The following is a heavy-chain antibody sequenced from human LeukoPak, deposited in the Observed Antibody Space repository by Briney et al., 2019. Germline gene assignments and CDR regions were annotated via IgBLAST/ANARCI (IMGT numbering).Heavy chain of an antibody. D-gene: IGHD2/OR15-2a*01. CDR2: IKPDGSEK. CDR1: GFTFSSNW. Sequence: GGSLRLSCATSGFTFSSNWMSWVRQAPGKGLEWVANIKPDGSEKNYVDSVKGRFTISRDNSKNTLYLQMNSLRAEDTAVYYCAKASAFRYFDLWGRGTLVTVSS. V-gene: IGHV3-7*05. CDR3: AKASAFRYFDL. J-gene: IGHJ2*01.